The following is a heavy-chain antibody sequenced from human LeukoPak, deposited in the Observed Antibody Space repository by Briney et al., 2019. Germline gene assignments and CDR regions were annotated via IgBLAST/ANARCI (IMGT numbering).Heavy chain of an antibody. V-gene: IGHV3-21*01. CDR1: GITFSSYS. CDR2: ISSRSSYM. Sequence: GGSLRLSCAASGITFSSYSVNWIHQAPGKGLEWVSSISSRSSYMYYADSVKGRFTISRDNAKNSLYLQMNSLRAEDTAVYYCATMPGDYFGSGSYPNPDYWGQGTLNTVSS. D-gene: IGHD3-10*01. J-gene: IGHJ4*02. CDR3: ATMPGDYFGSGSYPNPDY.